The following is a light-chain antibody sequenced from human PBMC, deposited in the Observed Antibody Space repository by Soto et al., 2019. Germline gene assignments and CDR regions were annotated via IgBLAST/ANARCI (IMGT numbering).Light chain of an antibody. CDR3: QHWL. J-gene: IGKJ1*01. V-gene: IGKV1-5*03. CDR2: KAS. CDR1: QTINRW. Sequence: DIQMTQSPSTLSASVGDRVTITCRASQTINRWLAWYQQKPGEVPKLLIYKASVLESGVPSRFSGSGSGTEFTLTISRLQPEDVATHYCQHWLFGQGTKVDIK.